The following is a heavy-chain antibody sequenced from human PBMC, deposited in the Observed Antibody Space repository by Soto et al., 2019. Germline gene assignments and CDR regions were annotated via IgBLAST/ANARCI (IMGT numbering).Heavy chain of an antibody. J-gene: IGHJ6*02. CDR3: ALVPAAYYYYYGMDV. CDR1: GGTFSSYA. Sequence: QVQLVQSGAEVKKPESSVKVSCTASGGTFSSYAISWVRQAPGQGLEWMGGIIPIFGTANYAQKFQGRVTITADESTSTAYMELSSLRSEDTAVYYSALVPAAYYYYYGMDVWGQGTTVTVSS. V-gene: IGHV1-69*01. D-gene: IGHD2-2*01. CDR2: IIPIFGTA.